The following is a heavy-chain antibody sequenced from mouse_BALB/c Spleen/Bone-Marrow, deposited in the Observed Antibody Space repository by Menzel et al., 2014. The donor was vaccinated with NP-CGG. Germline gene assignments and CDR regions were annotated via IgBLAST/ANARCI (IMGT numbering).Heavy chain of an antibody. J-gene: IGHJ3*01. CDR1: GYTFTSYV. CDR3: ARGGRYDGAWFAY. V-gene: IGHV1-14*01. Sequence: EVQLQQSGPELVKPGASVKMSCKASGYTFTSYVMHWVKQKPGQGLEWIGYINPYNDGTKYNEKFKGKATLTSDKSSSTAYMELSSLTSEDSAVYYCARGGRYDGAWFAYWGQGTLVTASA. D-gene: IGHD2-14*01. CDR2: INPYNDGT.